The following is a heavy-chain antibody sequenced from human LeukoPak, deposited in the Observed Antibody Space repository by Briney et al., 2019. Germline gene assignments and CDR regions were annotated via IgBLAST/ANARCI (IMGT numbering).Heavy chain of an antibody. CDR1: GGSISSGSYY. CDR2: IYTSGST. D-gene: IGHD3-22*01. CDR3: ATGWVITGEN. V-gene: IGHV4-61*02. J-gene: IGHJ4*02. Sequence: PSQTLSLTCTVSGGSISSGSYYWSWIRQPAGKGLEWIGRIYTSGSTNYNPSLKSRVTISVDTSKNQFSLKLSSVTPADTAVYYCATGWVITGENWGQGTLVTVSS.